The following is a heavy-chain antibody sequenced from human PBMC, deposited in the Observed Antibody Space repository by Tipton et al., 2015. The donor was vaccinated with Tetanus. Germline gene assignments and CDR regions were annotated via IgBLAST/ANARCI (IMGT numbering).Heavy chain of an antibody. J-gene: IGHJ4*02. CDR3: AMSSGYYWDYFDC. Sequence: SLRLSCAASGFTFSSYAMSWVRQAPGKGLEWVSAISGAGASAHYADSVRGRFTISRDNSKNTLYLQMNSLRVEDTAVYYCAMSSGYYWDYFDCWGQGALVTVSS. D-gene: IGHD3-22*01. V-gene: IGHV3-23*01. CDR2: ISGAGASA. CDR1: GFTFSSYA.